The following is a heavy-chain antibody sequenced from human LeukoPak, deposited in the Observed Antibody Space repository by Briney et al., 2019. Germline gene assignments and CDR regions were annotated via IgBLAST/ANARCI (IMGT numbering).Heavy chain of an antibody. CDR3: ARVELRYCSSTSCYGSYLNWFDP. J-gene: IGHJ5*02. CDR2: ISAYNGNT. D-gene: IGHD2-2*01. Sequence: AASVKVSCKASGYTFTSYGISWVRQAPGQGLEWMGWISAYNGNTNYAQKLQGRVTITTDTSTSTAYMELRSLRSDDTAVYYCARVELRYCSSTSCYGSYLNWFDPWGQGTLVTVSS. CDR1: GYTFTSYG. V-gene: IGHV1-18*01.